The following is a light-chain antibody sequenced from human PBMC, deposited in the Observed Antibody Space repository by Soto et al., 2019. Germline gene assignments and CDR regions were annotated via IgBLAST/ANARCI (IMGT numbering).Light chain of an antibody. CDR1: QTVNNN. Sequence: EIVMTQSPATLSVSPGERATLSCRASQTVNNNLAWYQQKVGQAPRLLIYSTFNRATGVPARFSGSGSGTDFTLTISSLQSEDFALYYCQQYNNWPLSFGGGTKVEIK. CDR3: QQYNNWPLS. J-gene: IGKJ4*01. CDR2: STF. V-gene: IGKV3-15*01.